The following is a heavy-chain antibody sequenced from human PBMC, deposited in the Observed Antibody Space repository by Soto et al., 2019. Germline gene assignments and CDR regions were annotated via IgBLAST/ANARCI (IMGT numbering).Heavy chain of an antibody. D-gene: IGHD2-2*02. CDR3: ARGPYLKPSLFEY. CDR1: GGSISSGGYS. V-gene: IGHV4-30-2*01. Sequence: QLRLQESGSGPVKSSQTLSLTCAVSGGSISSGGYSWSWIRQPPGRGLEWIGYIRHSGTSYNPSLKSRVTISLDRSKNQFSLKVNSVTAADTAVYYCARGPYLKPSLFEYWGQGNLVTVSS. CDR2: IRHSGT. J-gene: IGHJ4*02.